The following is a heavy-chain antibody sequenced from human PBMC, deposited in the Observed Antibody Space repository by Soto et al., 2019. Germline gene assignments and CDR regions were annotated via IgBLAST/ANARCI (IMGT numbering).Heavy chain of an antibody. CDR1: GFTFSSYA. CDR3: AKTSVAADYYYYYYMDV. CDR2: IRGSGGST. J-gene: IGHJ6*03. V-gene: IGHV3-23*01. D-gene: IGHD2-15*01. Sequence: GGSLRLSCAASGFTFSSYAMSWVRQAPGKGLEWVSTIRGSGGSTYYADSVKGRFTISRDNSKNTLYLQMNSLRAEDTALYYCAKTSVAADYYYYYYMDVWGKGTTVTVSS.